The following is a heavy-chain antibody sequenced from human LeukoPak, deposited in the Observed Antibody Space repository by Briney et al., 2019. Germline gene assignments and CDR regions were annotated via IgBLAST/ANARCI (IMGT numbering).Heavy chain of an antibody. Sequence: GGSLTLSRTPSGFTFGVHSMSWARHAPGKGRGWVGLIGSKAYGGTTEYAASVKGRFSISRDDSKSIAYLQMNSLKTEDTAVYYFTREGVLTERVWFDPWGQGTLVTVSS. CDR2: IGSKAYGGTT. CDR3: TREGVLTERVWFDP. D-gene: IGHD2-21*02. CDR1: GFTFGVHS. V-gene: IGHV3-49*04. J-gene: IGHJ5*02.